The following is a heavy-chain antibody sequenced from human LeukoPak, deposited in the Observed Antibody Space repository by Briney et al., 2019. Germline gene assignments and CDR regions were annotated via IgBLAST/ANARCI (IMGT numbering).Heavy chain of an antibody. CDR2: IIPIFGTA. CDR3: ARAPLRLPYYYYYMDA. CDR1: GGTFSSYA. J-gene: IGHJ6*03. Sequence: SVKVSCKASGGTFSSYAISWVRQAPGQGLEWMGGIIPIFGTANYAQKFQGRVTITADESTSTAYMELSSLRSEDTAVYYCARAPLRLPYYYYYMDAWGKGTTVTVSS. D-gene: IGHD3-3*01. V-gene: IGHV1-69*01.